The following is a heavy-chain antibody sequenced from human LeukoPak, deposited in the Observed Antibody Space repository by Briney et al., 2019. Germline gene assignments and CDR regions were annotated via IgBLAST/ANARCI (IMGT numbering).Heavy chain of an antibody. CDR1: GFTFDDYA. Sequence: PGGSLRLSCAASGFTFDDYAMHWVRQAPGKGLEWVSLISGDGGSTYYADSVKGRFTISRDNSKNSLYLQMDSLRTEDTALYYCAKDYYDSSGYDYLPGGWGQGTLVTVSS. J-gene: IGHJ4*02. D-gene: IGHD3-22*01. CDR2: ISGDGGST. CDR3: AKDYYDSSGYDYLPGG. V-gene: IGHV3-43*02.